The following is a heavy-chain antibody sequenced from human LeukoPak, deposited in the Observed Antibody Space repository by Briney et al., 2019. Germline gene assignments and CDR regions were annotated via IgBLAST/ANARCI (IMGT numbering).Heavy chain of an antibody. Sequence: PSQTLSLTCTFSGGSISSGGYYWSWIRQHPGKGLEWIAYMYSSGSTYYNPSLKSRVTISLDTSKTQFSLKLSSVTAADTAVYYCARTKPLAAAGGAFDIWGQGTMVTVSS. CDR1: GGSISSGGYY. CDR3: ARTKPLAAAGGAFDI. CDR2: MYSSGST. V-gene: IGHV4-31*03. D-gene: IGHD6-13*01. J-gene: IGHJ3*02.